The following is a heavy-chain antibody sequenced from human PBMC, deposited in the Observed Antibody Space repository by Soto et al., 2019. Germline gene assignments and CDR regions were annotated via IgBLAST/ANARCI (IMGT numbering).Heavy chain of an antibody. J-gene: IGHJ4*02. Sequence: QVQLVESGGGVVQPGRSLRLSCAASGFTFSSYGMHWVRQAPGKGLEWVAVISYDGSNKYYADSVKGRFTISRDNSKNTLYLQMNCLRAEDTAVYYCAEASVVVTALVDYWGQGTLVTVSS. CDR2: ISYDGSNK. CDR3: AEASVVVTALVDY. D-gene: IGHD2-21*02. CDR1: GFTFSSYG. V-gene: IGHV3-30*18.